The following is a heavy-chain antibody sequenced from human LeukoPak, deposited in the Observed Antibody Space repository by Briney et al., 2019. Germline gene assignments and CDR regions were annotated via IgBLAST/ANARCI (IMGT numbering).Heavy chain of an antibody. V-gene: IGHV4-39*01. Sequence: PSETLSLTCTVSGGSISSSSYYWGWIRQPPGKGLEWIGSIYYSGSSGSTYYNPSLKSRVTISVDTSKNQFSLKLNSVTAADTAVYYCARLTVTTGWFDPWGQGTLVTVSS. CDR1: GGSISSSSYY. D-gene: IGHD4-17*01. CDR2: IYYSGSSGST. J-gene: IGHJ5*02. CDR3: ARLTVTTGWFDP.